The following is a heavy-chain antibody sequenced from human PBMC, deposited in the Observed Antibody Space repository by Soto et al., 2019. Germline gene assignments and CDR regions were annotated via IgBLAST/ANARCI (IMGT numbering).Heavy chain of an antibody. CDR1: GGSISSYY. CDR2: IYYSGST. CDR3: ARQSNYYDSSRGFDY. Sequence: SETLSLTCTVSGGSISSYYWSWIRQPPGKGLEWIGYIYYSGSTNYNPSLKSRVTISVDTSKNQFSLKLSSVTAADTAVYYCARQSNYYDSSRGFDYWGKGTLVTVSS. J-gene: IGHJ4*02. V-gene: IGHV4-59*08. D-gene: IGHD3-22*01.